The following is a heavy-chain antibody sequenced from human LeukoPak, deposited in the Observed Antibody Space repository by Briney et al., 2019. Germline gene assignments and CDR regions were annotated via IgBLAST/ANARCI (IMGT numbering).Heavy chain of an antibody. CDR2: ISAYNGNT. Sequence: ASVKVSCKASGYTFTSYGISWVRQAPGQGLEWMGWISAYNGNTNYAQKLQGRVTMTTDTSTSTAYMELRSLRSDDTAVYYCARDKTPYYYGSGAAGGWFDPWGQGTLVTVSS. V-gene: IGHV1-18*01. CDR1: GYTFTSYG. D-gene: IGHD3-10*01. J-gene: IGHJ5*02. CDR3: ARDKTPYYYGSGAAGGWFDP.